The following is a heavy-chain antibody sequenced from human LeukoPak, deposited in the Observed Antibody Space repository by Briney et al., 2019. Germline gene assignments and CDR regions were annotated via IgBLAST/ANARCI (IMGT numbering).Heavy chain of an antibody. CDR1: GFTFSSYS. J-gene: IGHJ5*02. Sequence: GGSLRLSCAASGFTFSSYSMNWVRQAPGKGLEWVSSISSSSSYIYYADSVKGRFTISRDNAKNSLHLQMNSLRAEDTAVYYCARGGSTTIFGVAPGGQGTLVTVSS. D-gene: IGHD3-3*01. V-gene: IGHV3-21*01. CDR2: ISSSSSYI. CDR3: ARGGSTTIFGVAP.